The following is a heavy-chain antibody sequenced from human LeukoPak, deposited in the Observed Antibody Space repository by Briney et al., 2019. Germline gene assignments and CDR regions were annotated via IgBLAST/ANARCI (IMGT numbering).Heavy chain of an antibody. CDR3: ARGLGYCSSTTCYGELPGDY. D-gene: IGHD2-2*01. J-gene: IGHJ4*02. CDR1: GYSFSNYH. V-gene: IGHV1-18*04. CDR2: ISGLNGNT. Sequence: ASVKVSCKASGYSFSNYHISWVRQAPGRGLEWMGRISGLNGNTHYAQNLQGRVTMTTDTSTTTAYMELRSLRSDDTAIYYCARGLGYCSSTTCYGELPGDYWSQGTLVTVSS.